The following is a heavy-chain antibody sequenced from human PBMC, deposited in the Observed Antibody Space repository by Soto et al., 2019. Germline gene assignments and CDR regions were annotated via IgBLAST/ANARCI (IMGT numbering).Heavy chain of an antibody. D-gene: IGHD6-6*01. V-gene: IGHV3-30*18. CDR3: AKTRSEYSSSEGGYDY. CDR2: ISYDGSNK. Sequence: GGSLRLSCAASGFTFSSYGMHWVRQAPGKGLEWVAVISYDGSNKYYADSVKGRFTISRDNSKNTLYLQMNSLRAEDTAVYYCAKTRSEYSSSEGGYDYWGQGTLVTVSS. CDR1: GFTFSSYG. J-gene: IGHJ4*02.